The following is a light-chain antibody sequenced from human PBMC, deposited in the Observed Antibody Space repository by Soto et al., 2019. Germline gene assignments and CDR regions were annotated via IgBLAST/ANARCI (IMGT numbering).Light chain of an antibody. CDR2: GAS. J-gene: IGKJ1*01. CDR1: QSVGGN. Sequence: EIVMTQSPATLSVSPGERATLSCRASQSVGGNLAGYQQKPGQAPRLLIYGASTRATGIPARFSGSGSGTEFTLTIISLQYEDFAGYYCQQYTYWPPVTFGQGTKVEIK. CDR3: QQYTYWPPVT. V-gene: IGKV3-15*01.